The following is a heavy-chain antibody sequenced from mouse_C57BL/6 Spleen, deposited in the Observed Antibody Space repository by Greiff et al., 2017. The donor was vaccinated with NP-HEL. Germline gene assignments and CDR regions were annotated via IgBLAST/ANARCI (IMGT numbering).Heavy chain of an antibody. Sequence: EVQLQQSGAELVRPGASVKLSCTASGFNINDDYMHWVKQRPEQGLEWIGWIDPENGDTEYASKFQGKATITADTSSNTAYLQLSSLTSEDTAVYYCTKGDTVVANYFDYWGKGTTLTVSS. CDR3: TKGDTVVANYFDY. V-gene: IGHV14-4*01. CDR1: GFNINDDY. J-gene: IGHJ2*01. D-gene: IGHD1-1*01. CDR2: IDPENGDT.